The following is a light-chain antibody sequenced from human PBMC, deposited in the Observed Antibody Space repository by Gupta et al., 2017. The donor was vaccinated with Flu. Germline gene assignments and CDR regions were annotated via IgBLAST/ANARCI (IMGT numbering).Light chain of an antibody. J-gene: IGLJ2*01. Sequence: SYVLTQPPSVSVAPGQTARTTCGENNIGSKSVHWYQQKQGQAPMLVVYDDGDRPSGIPQRFSGANSVNTATLTISRVEAGDEADYFCQVRDSGSDEVVFGGGTKLTVL. CDR3: QVRDSGSDEVV. CDR2: DDG. CDR1: NIGSKS. V-gene: IGLV3-21*02.